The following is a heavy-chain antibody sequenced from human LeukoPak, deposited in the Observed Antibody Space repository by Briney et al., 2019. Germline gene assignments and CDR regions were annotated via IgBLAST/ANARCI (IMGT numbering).Heavy chain of an antibody. J-gene: IGHJ5*02. Sequence: GGSLRLSCAASGFTFSSYEMNWVRQAPGKGLEWVSYISSSGSTIYYADSVKGRFTISRDNSKNTLYLQMNSLRAEDTAVYYCAKGGSSWYNSPSWFDPWGQGTLVTVSS. CDR2: ISSSGSTI. CDR3: AKGGSSWYNSPSWFDP. CDR1: GFTFSSYE. D-gene: IGHD6-13*01. V-gene: IGHV3-48*03.